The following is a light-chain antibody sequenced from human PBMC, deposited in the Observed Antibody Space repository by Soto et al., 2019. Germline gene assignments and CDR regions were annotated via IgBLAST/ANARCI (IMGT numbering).Light chain of an antibody. CDR1: QSVNNNY. Sequence: IVLTQSPGTLSLSPGERATLSCRASQSVNNNYLAWYQRQPGQAPRLLIYGASNRATGIPDRFSGSGSGTDFTLTISRLEPEDFAVYYCQQYGSSGTFGQGTKVDIK. J-gene: IGKJ1*01. CDR3: QQYGSSGT. CDR2: GAS. V-gene: IGKV3-20*01.